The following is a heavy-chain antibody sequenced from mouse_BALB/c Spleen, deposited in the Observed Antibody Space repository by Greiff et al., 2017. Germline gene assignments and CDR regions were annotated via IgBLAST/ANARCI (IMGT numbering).Heavy chain of an antibody. CDR1: GFNIKDYY. Sequence: EVQLQQSGAELVRSGASVKLSCTASGFNIKDYYMHWVKQRPEQGLEWIGWIDPENGDTEYAPKFQGKATMTADTSSNTAYLQLSSLTSEDTAVYYCNEGVWYGNSYFDYWGQGTTRTVSS. D-gene: IGHD2-10*02. CDR2: IDPENGDT. V-gene: IGHV14-4*02. CDR3: NEGVWYGNSYFDY. J-gene: IGHJ2*01.